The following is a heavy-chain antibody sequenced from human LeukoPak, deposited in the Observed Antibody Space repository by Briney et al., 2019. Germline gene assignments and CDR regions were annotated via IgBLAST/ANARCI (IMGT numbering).Heavy chain of an antibody. Sequence: GGSLRLSCAASGFIFRNYAMSWVRQAPVKGLEWVATIRGSGSNTYYADSVRGRFTVSRDNSKNTLYLQMNSLRAEDTAIYYCAKRGAHWSDYYSTFPDYWGQGTLVTVSS. CDR1: GFIFRNYA. J-gene: IGHJ4*02. V-gene: IGHV3-23*01. D-gene: IGHD3-3*01. CDR2: IRGSGSNT. CDR3: AKRGAHWSDYYSTFPDY.